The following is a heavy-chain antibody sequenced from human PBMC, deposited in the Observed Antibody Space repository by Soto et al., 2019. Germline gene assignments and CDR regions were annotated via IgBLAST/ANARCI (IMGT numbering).Heavy chain of an antibody. CDR2: IIPIFGTA. CDR1: GGTFSSYG. D-gene: IGHD1-7*01. J-gene: IGHJ4*02. CDR3: ARDPFGVSGTTFDY. V-gene: IGHV1-69*13. Sequence: SVKVSCKASGGTFSSYGISWVRQAPGQGLEWMGGIIPIFGTANYAQKFQGRVTITADESTSTAYMELSSLRSEDTAVYYCARDPFGVSGTTFDYWGQGTLVTVSS.